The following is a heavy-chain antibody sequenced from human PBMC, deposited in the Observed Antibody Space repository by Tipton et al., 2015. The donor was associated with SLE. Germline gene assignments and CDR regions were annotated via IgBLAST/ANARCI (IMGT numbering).Heavy chain of an antibody. CDR3: ASLSSNYGMDV. V-gene: IGHV3-7*01. CDR2: IKQDGSEK. Sequence: SLRLSCAASGFSFSNYWMSWVRQASGKGLEWVANIKQDGSEKYYVDSVKGRFTISRDNAKKSLYLQMNSLRADDTAVYYCASLSSNYGMDVWGQGTTVTVSS. D-gene: IGHD4-11*01. CDR1: GFSFSNYW. J-gene: IGHJ6*02.